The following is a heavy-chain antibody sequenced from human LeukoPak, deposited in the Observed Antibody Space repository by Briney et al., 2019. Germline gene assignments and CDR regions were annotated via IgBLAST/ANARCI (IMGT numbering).Heavy chain of an antibody. CDR3: ANSYVTPGAFDI. Sequence: GGSLRLSCAASGFTFSSYGMHWVRQAPGKGLEWVAFIRYDGSNKYYADSVKGRFAISRDNSKNTLYLQMNSLRAEDTAVYYCANSYVTPGAFDIWGQGTMVTVSS. CDR2: IRYDGSNK. CDR1: GFTFSSYG. J-gene: IGHJ3*02. V-gene: IGHV3-30*02. D-gene: IGHD4-17*01.